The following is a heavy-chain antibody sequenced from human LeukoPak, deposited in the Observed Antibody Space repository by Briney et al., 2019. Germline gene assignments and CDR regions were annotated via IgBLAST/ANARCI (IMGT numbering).Heavy chain of an antibody. CDR3: ARQYSSSWYWFDP. Sequence: GGSLRLSCAPSGFTVSSNYMSWVRQAPGKGLEWVSVIYSGGSTYYADSVKGRFTISRHNSKNTLCLQMNSLRAEDTAVYYCARQYSSSWYWFDPWGQGTLVTVSS. D-gene: IGHD6-13*01. CDR1: GFTVSSNY. J-gene: IGHJ5*02. V-gene: IGHV3-53*04. CDR2: IYSGGST.